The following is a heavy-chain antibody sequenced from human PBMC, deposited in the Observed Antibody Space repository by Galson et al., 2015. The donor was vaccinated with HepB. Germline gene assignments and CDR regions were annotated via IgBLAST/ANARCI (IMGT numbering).Heavy chain of an antibody. J-gene: IGHJ4*02. CDR2: IGSKGNNYAT. CDR3: SRLGDFSGYSSS. V-gene: IGHV3-73*01. D-gene: IGHD6-13*01. Sequence: SLRLSCAGSGFTFSGSAMHWVRQASGKGLEWVGRIGSKGNNYATAYTASVKGRFTISRDGSKNTAYLQMNSLRTEDTAVYYCSRLGDFSGYSSSWGQGTLVTVSS. CDR1: GFTFSGSA.